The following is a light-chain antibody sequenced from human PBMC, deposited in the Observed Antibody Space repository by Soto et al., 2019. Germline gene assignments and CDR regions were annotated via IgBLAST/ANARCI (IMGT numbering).Light chain of an antibody. CDR2: GAS. J-gene: IGKJ4*01. CDR3: QQYGGTPLT. CDR1: QSISNSY. Sequence: EVVLTQSPGTLSLSPGERATLSCGASQSISNSYLAWYQQKPGQAPRLLIYGASSRATGIPDRFTGSGSGTEFTLSISRLEPEDFAVYYCQQYGGTPLTFGGGTKVGIK. V-gene: IGKV3-20*01.